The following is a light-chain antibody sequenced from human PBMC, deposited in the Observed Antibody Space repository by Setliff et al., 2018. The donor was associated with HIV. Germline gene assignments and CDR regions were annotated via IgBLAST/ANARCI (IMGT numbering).Light chain of an antibody. Sequence: QSVLTQPASVSGSPGQSITIPCAGSSSDIGTYNLVSWYQQHPGRAPKLIIFDVSSRPSGVSNRFSGSKFGNTASLTISGLQTEDEADYYCDSYTSTGIYVFGTGTKVTVL. CDR1: SSDIGTYNL. V-gene: IGLV2-14*02. CDR2: DVS. CDR3: DSYTSTGIYV. J-gene: IGLJ1*01.